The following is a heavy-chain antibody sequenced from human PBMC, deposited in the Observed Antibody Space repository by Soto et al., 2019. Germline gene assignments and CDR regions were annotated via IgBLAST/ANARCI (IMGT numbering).Heavy chain of an antibody. CDR2: INGGTGQT. CDR3: ARGKGMEENYYYYGLDI. Sequence: ASVKVSCKASGYAFTTHAMHWVRQAPGQSLEWMGWINGGTGQTKHSQRFQGRVNITRDTSASTAYMELSSLRSEDTAVYYCARGKGMEENYYYYGLDIWGQGTTVTISS. CDR1: GYAFTTHA. V-gene: IGHV1-3*01. J-gene: IGHJ6*02. D-gene: IGHD1-1*01.